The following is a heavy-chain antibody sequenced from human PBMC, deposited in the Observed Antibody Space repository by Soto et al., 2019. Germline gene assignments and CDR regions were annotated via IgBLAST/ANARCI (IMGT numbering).Heavy chain of an antibody. V-gene: IGHV4-30-2*01. J-gene: IGHJ4*02. CDR1: GASITYGGYS. D-gene: IGHD1-26*01. CDR2: INHLETT. Sequence: SETLSLTCTVSGASITYGGYSWSWIRQTPGKGLEWIGYINHLETTFYNPSFESRLTLSIDRAKNQFSLNLNSMSAADRAVYFCARGGGSDSFDYWGQGXLVTVSS. CDR3: ARGGGSDSFDY.